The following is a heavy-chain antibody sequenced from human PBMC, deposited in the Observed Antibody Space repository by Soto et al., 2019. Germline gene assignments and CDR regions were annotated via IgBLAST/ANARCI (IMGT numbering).Heavy chain of an antibody. J-gene: IGHJ5*02. V-gene: IGHV1-18*01. CDR1: GYTFTNYG. D-gene: IGHD4-17*01. CDR2: ISAYNGNT. CDR3: ARGDDYVFFDP. Sequence: QVQLVQSGAAVKKPGASVKVSCKASGYTFTNYGITWVRQAPGQGLEWMGCISAYNGNTNYAQKLQGRGSMTTDTSTSTAYMELRSLRSDDTAVYYCARGDDYVFFDPWGQGTLVTVSS.